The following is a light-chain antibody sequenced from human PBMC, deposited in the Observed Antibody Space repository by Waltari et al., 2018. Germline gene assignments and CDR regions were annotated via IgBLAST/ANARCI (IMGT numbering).Light chain of an antibody. J-gene: IGLJ2*01. CDR3: CSHAGSSVV. V-gene: IGLV2-11*01. CDR1: SSDVGAYNY. Sequence: QSALTQPRSVSGSPGQSVTISCTGTSSDVGAYNYVSWYQQHPGKAPKLMIYEVGKRPSGVPDRCSGSKSGNTASLTISGLQAEDEADYYCCSHAGSSVVFGGGTKLTVL. CDR2: EVG.